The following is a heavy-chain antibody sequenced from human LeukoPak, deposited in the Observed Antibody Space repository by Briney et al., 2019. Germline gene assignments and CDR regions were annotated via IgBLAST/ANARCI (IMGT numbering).Heavy chain of an antibody. CDR2: ISGSGGST. CDR3: AKDLGGSGSYKYYCYYGMDV. CDR1: GFTFSSYA. J-gene: IGHJ6*04. Sequence: GGSLRLSCVASGFTFSSYAMSWVRQAPAKGLEWVSAISGSGGSTYYADSVKGRFTISRDNSKNTLYLQMNSLRAEDTAVYYCAKDLGGSGSYKYYCYYGMDVWGKGTTVTVSS. D-gene: IGHD3-10*01. V-gene: IGHV3-23*01.